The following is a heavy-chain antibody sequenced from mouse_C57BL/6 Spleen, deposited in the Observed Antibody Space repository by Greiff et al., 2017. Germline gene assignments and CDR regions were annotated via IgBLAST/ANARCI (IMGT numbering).Heavy chain of an antibody. D-gene: IGHD1-1*01. J-gene: IGHJ2*01. V-gene: IGHV1-81*01. CDR2: IYPRCGNT. CDR3: AREGGTTVVATGDLDY. Sequence: VQLQQSGAELARPGASVKLSCKASGYTFTSYGISWVKQSTGQGLEWIGEIYPRCGNTYYNEKFKGKATLTADKSSSTAYMELRSLTSEDSAVYFCAREGGTTVVATGDLDYWGQGTTLTVSS. CDR1: GYTFTSYG.